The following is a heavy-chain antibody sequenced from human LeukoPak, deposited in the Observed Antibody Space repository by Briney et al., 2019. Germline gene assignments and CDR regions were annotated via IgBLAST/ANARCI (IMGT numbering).Heavy chain of an antibody. Sequence: SVKVSCKXSGGTFSSYTISWVRQAPGQGLEWMGRIIPILGIANYAQKFQGRVTITADKSTSTAYMELSSLRSEDTAVYYCARDPANGDYDDYWGQGTLVTVSS. CDR1: GGTFSSYT. D-gene: IGHD4-17*01. J-gene: IGHJ4*02. V-gene: IGHV1-69*04. CDR2: IIPILGIA. CDR3: ARDPANGDYDDY.